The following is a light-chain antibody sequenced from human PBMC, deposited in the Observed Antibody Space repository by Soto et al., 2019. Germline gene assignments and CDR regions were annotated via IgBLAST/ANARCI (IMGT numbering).Light chain of an antibody. Sequence: IQMTQSPSSLSASVGDRVTITCQASQDISKNLNWYQQKLGKAPKLLIYDASSLKTGVPSRFSGIAPPTHFTFSISSLQPEDIAPQYYQQDDNLLPITFGHGTRLEIK. CDR1: QDISKN. V-gene: IGKV1-33*01. CDR2: DAS. J-gene: IGKJ5*01. CDR3: QQDDNLLPIT.